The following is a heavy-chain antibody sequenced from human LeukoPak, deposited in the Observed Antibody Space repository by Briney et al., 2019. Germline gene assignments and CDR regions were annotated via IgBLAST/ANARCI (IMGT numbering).Heavy chain of an antibody. V-gene: IGHV3-23*01. CDR1: AFTFRTYA. Sequence: GGSLRLSCAASAFTFRTYAMIWVRQAPGKGLEWVSTVSGSGGSTYYADSVKGRFTISRDNSKNTLYLQMNSLRAEDTAVYYCAKSRSSSWYPDAFDIWGQGTMVTVSS. D-gene: IGHD6-13*01. CDR2: VSGSGGST. CDR3: AKSRSSSWYPDAFDI. J-gene: IGHJ3*02.